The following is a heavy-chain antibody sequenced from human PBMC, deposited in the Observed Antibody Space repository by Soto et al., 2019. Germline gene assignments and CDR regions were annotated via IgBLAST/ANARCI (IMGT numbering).Heavy chain of an antibody. V-gene: IGHV3-30*18. CDR2: ISYDGSNK. CDR3: AKDRGGYYYDSSGYPQSYFDY. Sequence: QVQLVESGGGVVQPGRSLRLSCAASGFTFSSYGMHWVRQAPGKGLEWVAVISYDGSNKYYADSVKGRFTISRDNSKNTLYRQMNSLRAEDTAVYYCAKDRGGYYYDSSGYPQSYFDYWGQGTLVTVSS. J-gene: IGHJ4*02. CDR1: GFTFSSYG. D-gene: IGHD3-22*01.